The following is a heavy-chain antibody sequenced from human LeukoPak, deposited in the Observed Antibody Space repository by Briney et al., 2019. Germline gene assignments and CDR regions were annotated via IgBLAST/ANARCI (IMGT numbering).Heavy chain of an antibody. CDR2: INHRGST. CDR1: GGSFSGYY. CDR3: ARGHLNGVD. J-gene: IGHJ4*02. V-gene: IGHV4-34*01. Sequence: PSETLSLTCAVYGGSFSGYYWSWIRQPPGKGLEWIGEINHRGSTNYNPSLKSRVTISVDTSKNQFSLKLSSVTAADTAVYYCARGHLNGVDWGQGTLVTVSS. D-gene: IGHD7-27*01.